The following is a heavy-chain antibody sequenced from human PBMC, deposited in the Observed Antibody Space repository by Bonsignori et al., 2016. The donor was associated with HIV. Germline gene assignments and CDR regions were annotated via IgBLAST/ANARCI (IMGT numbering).Heavy chain of an antibody. Sequence: QLHLQGSGPGLVRPSETLSLTCNVSGGSISSTIFYWGWIRQTPGKGLEWIGHVFNLGSTYYSPSLRSRVTISGDTSKNHFSLNLRSVTAADTAIYYCVRIEPGLAIDYWGQGILVTVAS. CDR1: GGSISSTIFY. CDR3: VRIEPGLAIDY. D-gene: IGHD6-25*01. V-gene: IGHV4-39*02. J-gene: IGHJ4*02. CDR2: VFNLGST.